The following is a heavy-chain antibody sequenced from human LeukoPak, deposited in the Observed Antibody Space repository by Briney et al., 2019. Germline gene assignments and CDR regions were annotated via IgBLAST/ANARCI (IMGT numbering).Heavy chain of an antibody. Sequence: SETLSLTCAVSAGSISSYYWSWIRQPPGKGLEWIGYMYYGGDTKYNPSLKSRVTISVDTSKSQFSLKLISVTGADTAVYYCARGGFLDPFDPWGQGTLVTVSS. CDR2: MYYGGDT. D-gene: IGHD1-1*01. J-gene: IGHJ5*02. CDR1: AGSISSYY. CDR3: ARGGFLDPFDP. V-gene: IGHV4-59*01.